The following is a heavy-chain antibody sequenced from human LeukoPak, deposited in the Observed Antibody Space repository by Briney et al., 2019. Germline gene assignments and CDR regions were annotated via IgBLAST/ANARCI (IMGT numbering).Heavy chain of an antibody. D-gene: IGHD6-19*01. Sequence: DSVRGRFTISRDDAKNSLNLQMSSLRAEDTAVYYCARDRYSSGCHDYWGQGTLVIVSS. J-gene: IGHJ4*02. V-gene: IGHV3-7*04. CDR3: ARDRYSSGCHDY.